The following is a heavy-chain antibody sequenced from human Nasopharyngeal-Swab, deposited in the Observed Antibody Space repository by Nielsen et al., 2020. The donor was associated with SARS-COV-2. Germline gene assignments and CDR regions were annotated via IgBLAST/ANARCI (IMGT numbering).Heavy chain of an antibody. Sequence: LYCTGSGGSISSGSYYWSWMRQPAGKGLEWIGRIYTSGSTNYNPSLKSRVTISVDTSKNQFSLKLSSVTAADTAVYYCARQELELALRWFDPWGQGTLVTVSS. CDR2: IYTSGST. D-gene: IGHD1-7*01. J-gene: IGHJ5*02. CDR1: GGSISSGSYY. CDR3: ARQELELALRWFDP. V-gene: IGHV4-61*02.